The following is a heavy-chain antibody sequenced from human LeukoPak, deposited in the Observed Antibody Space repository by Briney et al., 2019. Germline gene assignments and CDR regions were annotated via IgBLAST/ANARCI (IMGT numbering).Heavy chain of an antibody. V-gene: IGHV3-23*01. J-gene: IGHJ4*02. CDR3: AKYTGVDDFWSGYYREFFDY. D-gene: IGHD3-3*01. CDR2: ISGSGGST. CDR1: GFTFSSYA. Sequence: GGSLRLSCAASGFTFSSYAMSWVRQAPGKGLEWVSAISGSGGSTYYADSVKGRFTISRDNSKNTLYLQMNSLRAEDTAVYYCAKYTGVDDFWSGYYREFFDYWGQGTLVTVSS.